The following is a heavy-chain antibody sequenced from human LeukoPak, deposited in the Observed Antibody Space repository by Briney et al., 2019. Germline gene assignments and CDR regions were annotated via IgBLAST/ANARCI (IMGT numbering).Heavy chain of an antibody. CDR2: IYPADSDT. D-gene: IGHD5-24*01. V-gene: IGHV5-51*01. J-gene: IGHJ5*02. Sequence: GESLKISCKGSGYIFTNYCIVWVRQMPGKGLEWMGIIYPADSDTRYSPSFQGQVSISVDKSINTAYLQWTSLKASGTAMYYCARTDYNFWFDPWGQGTLVTVSS. CDR1: GYIFTNYC. CDR3: ARTDYNFWFDP.